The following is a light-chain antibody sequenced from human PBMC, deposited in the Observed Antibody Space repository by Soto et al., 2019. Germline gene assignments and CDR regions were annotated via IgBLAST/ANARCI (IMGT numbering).Light chain of an antibody. V-gene: IGLV2-14*01. Sequence: QSALTQPASVSGSPGQSITISCTGTRSDVGGYNYVSWYQQYPGKAPKLIIYEVSNRPSGVSNRFSGSKSGNTASLTISGLQAEYEADYYCSSYTSSSTLLFGGGTKLTVL. CDR2: EVS. J-gene: IGLJ2*01. CDR3: SSYTSSSTLL. CDR1: RSDVGGYNY.